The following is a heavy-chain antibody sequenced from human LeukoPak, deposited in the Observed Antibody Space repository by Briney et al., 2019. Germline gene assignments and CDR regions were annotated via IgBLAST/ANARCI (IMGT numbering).Heavy chain of an antibody. J-gene: IGHJ4*02. Sequence: GGSLRLSCAASGFTFSSYATHWVRQAPGKGLEWVAVISYDGSNKYYADSVKGRFTISRDNSKNTLYLQMNSLRAEDMAVYYCASLDSSSWYGLDYWGQGTLVTVSS. CDR2: ISYDGSNK. V-gene: IGHV3-30-3*01. D-gene: IGHD6-13*01. CDR3: ASLDSSSWYGLDY. CDR1: GFTFSSYA.